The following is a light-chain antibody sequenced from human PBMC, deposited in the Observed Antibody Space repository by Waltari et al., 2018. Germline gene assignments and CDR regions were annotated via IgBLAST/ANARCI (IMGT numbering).Light chain of an antibody. V-gene: IGLV2-14*03. CDR1: SRDVGGYDY. J-gene: IGLJ2*01. Sequence: QSALTQPASVSGSPGQSISISCTGTSRDVGGYDYASWYQQHPGKAPKLIIFDVSDRPSGVSSRFSGSKSGNTASLTISGLQAQDEADYYCASYISSDTLELFGGGTSLTVL. CDR2: DVS. CDR3: ASYISSDTLEL.